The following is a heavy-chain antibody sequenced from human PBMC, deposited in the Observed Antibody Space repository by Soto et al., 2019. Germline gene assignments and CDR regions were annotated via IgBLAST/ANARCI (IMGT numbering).Heavy chain of an antibody. V-gene: IGHV4-39*01. Sequence: PSETLSLTWTVSGGSISSSSYYWGWIRQPPGKGLEWIGSIYYSGSTYYNPSLKSRVTISVDTSKNQFCLKLSCVTAADTAVYYSARQPRRDYPYYYGMNVWGQGTTVTVSS. CDR3: ARQPRRDYPYYYGMNV. CDR1: GGSISSSSYY. D-gene: IGHD4-17*01. CDR2: IYYSGST. J-gene: IGHJ6*02.